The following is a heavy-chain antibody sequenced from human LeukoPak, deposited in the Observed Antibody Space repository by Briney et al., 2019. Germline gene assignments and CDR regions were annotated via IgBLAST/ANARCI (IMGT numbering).Heavy chain of an antibody. V-gene: IGHV3-30*19. CDR2: ISYDGSNK. CDR1: GFTFSSYG. CDR3: ARDIGPYFYDSSVYYYVGWFDP. Sequence: GGSLRLSCAASGFTFSSYGMHWVRQAPGKGLEWVAVISYDGSNKYYADSVKGRFTISRDNSKNTLYLQMNSLRAEDTALYYCARDIGPYFYDSSVYYYVGWFDPWGQGTLVTVSS. J-gene: IGHJ5*02. D-gene: IGHD3-22*01.